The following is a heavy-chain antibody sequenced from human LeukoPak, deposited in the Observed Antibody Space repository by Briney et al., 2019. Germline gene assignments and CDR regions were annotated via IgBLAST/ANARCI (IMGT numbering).Heavy chain of an antibody. CDR1: GFTFSSYG. J-gene: IGHJ4*02. V-gene: IGHV3-33*01. CDR3: ARDRSTTHFDY. Sequence: GRSLRLSCAASGFTFSSYGMHWVRQAPSKRLEWVAMIWYDGTNTYYADSVKGRFAISRDNSKNTLFLQMDSLRAEDTAVYYCARDRSTTHFDYWGQGTLVTVSS. CDR2: IWYDGTNT. D-gene: IGHD5/OR15-5a*01.